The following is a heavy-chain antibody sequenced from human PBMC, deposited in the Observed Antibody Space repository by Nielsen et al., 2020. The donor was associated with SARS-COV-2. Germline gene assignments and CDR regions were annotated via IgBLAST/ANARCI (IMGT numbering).Heavy chain of an antibody. V-gene: IGHV4-34*01. CDR1: GGSFSGYY. CDR2: INHSGST. J-gene: IGHJ4*02. CDR3: ANSGGYSGYDASVDY. D-gene: IGHD5-12*01. Sequence: GSLRLSCAVYGGSFSGYYWSWIRQPPGKGLEWIGEINHSGSTNYNPSLKSRVTISVDTSKNQFSLKLSSVTAADTAVYYCANSGGYSGYDASVDYWGQGTLVTVSS.